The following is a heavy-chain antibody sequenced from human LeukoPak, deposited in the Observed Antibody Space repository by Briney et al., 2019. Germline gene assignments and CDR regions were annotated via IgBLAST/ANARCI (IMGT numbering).Heavy chain of an antibody. CDR3: ARDRAAVAGTRFPY. CDR1: VYTLTPYY. J-gene: IGHJ4*02. D-gene: IGHD6-19*01. Sequence: ASLKLSCTASVYTLTPYYMHWGRQAPGQRLEWMGWINPNSGGTNYTQNFQGRVTMTRDTSISTAYMERSRLRSDATALYYCARDRAAVAGTRFPYWGERTLVTLSS. V-gene: IGHV1-2*02. CDR2: INPNSGGT.